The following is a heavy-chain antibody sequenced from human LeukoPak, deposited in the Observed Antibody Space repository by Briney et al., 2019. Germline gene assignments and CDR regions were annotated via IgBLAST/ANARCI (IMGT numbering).Heavy chain of an antibody. CDR1: GGTFSSYA. CDR2: ILPIFGTA. D-gene: IGHD3-22*01. J-gene: IGHJ4*02. V-gene: IGHV1-69*01. Sequence: SVKVSCKASGGTFSSYAISWVRQAPGQGLEWMGGILPIFGTANYAQKFQGRVTITADESTSTAYMELSSLRSEDTAVYYCARDRSNLGYYDSSGYSFDYWGQGTLVTVSS. CDR3: ARDRSNLGYYDSSGYSFDY.